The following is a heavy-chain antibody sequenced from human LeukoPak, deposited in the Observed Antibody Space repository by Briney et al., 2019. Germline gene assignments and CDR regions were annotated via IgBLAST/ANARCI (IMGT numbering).Heavy chain of an antibody. CDR3: ARAGIRYFDCPDY. D-gene: IGHD3-9*01. J-gene: IGHJ4*02. CDR2: INPSGGST. V-gene: IGHV1-46*01. Sequence: ASVKVSCKASGYTFTSYYMHWVRQAPGQGLAWMGIINPSGGSTSHAQKFQGRVTMTRDMSTSTVYMELSSLRSEDTAVYYCARAGIRYFDCPDYWGQGTLVTVSS. CDR1: GYTFTSYY.